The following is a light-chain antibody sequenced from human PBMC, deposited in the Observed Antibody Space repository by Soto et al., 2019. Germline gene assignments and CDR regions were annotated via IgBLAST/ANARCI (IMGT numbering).Light chain of an antibody. CDR3: SSYAGSNNFVV. V-gene: IGLV2-8*01. Sequence: QSALTQPPSASGSPGQSVTISCTGTSSDVGGYNYVSWYQQHPGKAPKLMIYDVIKRPSGVPDRFSGSKSGNTASLTVSGLQAEDEADYYCSSYAGSNNFVVFGGGTQLTVL. J-gene: IGLJ2*01. CDR2: DVI. CDR1: SSDVGGYNY.